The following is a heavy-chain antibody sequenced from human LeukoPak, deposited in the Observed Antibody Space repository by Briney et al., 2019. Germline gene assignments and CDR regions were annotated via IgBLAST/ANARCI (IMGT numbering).Heavy chain of an antibody. CDR3: AKAHYYGSGSPPWSFDY. D-gene: IGHD3-10*01. CDR2: ISGSGGST. Sequence: GGSLRLSCAASGFTFSSYGMSWVRQAPGKGLEWVSAISGSGGSTYYADSVKGRFTISRDNSKNTLYLQMNSLRAEDTAVYYCAKAHYYGSGSPPWSFDYWGQGTLVTVSS. CDR1: GFTFSSYG. J-gene: IGHJ4*02. V-gene: IGHV3-23*01.